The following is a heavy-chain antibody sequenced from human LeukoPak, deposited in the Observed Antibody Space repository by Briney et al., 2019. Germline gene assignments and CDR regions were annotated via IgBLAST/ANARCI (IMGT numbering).Heavy chain of an antibody. CDR3: ASVDRAIVHYYGMDV. Sequence: PGGSLRPSCAASGFTFSSYWMSWVRQAPGKGLEWVADIKQDGSETYHVDSVKGRFTISRDNPRNSLYLQMNSLRAEGTAVYYCASVDRAIVHYYGMDVWGQGTTVTVSS. CDR2: IKQDGSET. CDR1: GFTFSSYW. V-gene: IGHV3-7*01. D-gene: IGHD5-18*01. J-gene: IGHJ6*02.